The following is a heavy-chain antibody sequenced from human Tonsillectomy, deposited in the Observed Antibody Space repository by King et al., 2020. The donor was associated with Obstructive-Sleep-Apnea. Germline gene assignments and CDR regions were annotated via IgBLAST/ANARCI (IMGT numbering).Heavy chain of an antibody. D-gene: IGHD2-15*01. CDR1: GFTFSRYG. J-gene: IGHJ4*02. V-gene: IGHV3-30*18. CDR2: ISYDGSNK. Sequence: VQLVESGGGVVQPGRSLRLSCAASGFTFSRYGLHWVRQAPGKGLERVAGISYDGSNKYYADSVKGRFTISKDNSKNTLYLQMNSLRAEDTAVYYCAKDIVVVVAATRGFDYWGQGTLVTVSS. CDR3: AKDIVVVVAATRGFDY.